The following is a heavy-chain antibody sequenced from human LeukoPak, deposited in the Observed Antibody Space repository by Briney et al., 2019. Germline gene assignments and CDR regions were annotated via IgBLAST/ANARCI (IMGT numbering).Heavy chain of an antibody. V-gene: IGHV4-31*03. CDR2: IYYSGST. J-gene: IGHJ6*03. D-gene: IGHD2-21*01. Sequence: SETLSLTCTVSGGSISSGGYYWSWVRQHPGKGLEWIGYIYYSGSTYYNPSLKSRVTISVDTSKNQFSLKLSSVTAADTAVYYCASGCGNRYYYYYMDVWGKGTTVTVPS. CDR3: ASGCGNRYYYYYMDV. CDR1: GGSISSGGYY.